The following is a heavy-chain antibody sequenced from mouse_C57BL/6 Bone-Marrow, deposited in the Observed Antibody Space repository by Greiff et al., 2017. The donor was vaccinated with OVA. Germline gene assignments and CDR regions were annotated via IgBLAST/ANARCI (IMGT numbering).Heavy chain of an antibody. Sequence: DVMLVESGGGLVQPGGSLKLSCAASGFTFSDYYMYWVRQTPEKRLEWVAYIRNGGGSTYYPDTVKGRFTISRDNAKNTLYLQMSRLKSEDTAMYYCARQGYAMDYWGQGTSVTVSS. CDR3: ARQGYAMDY. CDR2: IRNGGGST. CDR1: GFTFSDYY. J-gene: IGHJ4*01. V-gene: IGHV5-12*01.